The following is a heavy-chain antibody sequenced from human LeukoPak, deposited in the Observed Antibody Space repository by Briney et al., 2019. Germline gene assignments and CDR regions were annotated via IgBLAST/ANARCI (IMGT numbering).Heavy chain of an antibody. CDR2: IKSKTDGGTT. D-gene: IGHD5-18*01. CDR1: GFTFSNAW. J-gene: IGHJ4*02. CDR3: TTEYSYGLGAYYFDY. V-gene: IGHV3-15*01. Sequence: GGSLRLSCAASGFTFSNAWMSWVRQAPGKGLEWVGRIKSKTDGGTTDYAAPVKGRFTISTDDSKNTLYLQMNSLKTEDTAVYYCTTEYSYGLGAYYFDYWGQGTLVTVSS.